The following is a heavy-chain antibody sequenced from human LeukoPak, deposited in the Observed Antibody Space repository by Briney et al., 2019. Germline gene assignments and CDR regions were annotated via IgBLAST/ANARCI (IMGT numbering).Heavy chain of an antibody. V-gene: IGHV4-59*08. Sequence: SETLSLTCTVSGGSISSYYWSWIRQPPGKGLEWIGYIYYSGSNNYNPSLKIRVTISVDTSKTQFSLKLSSVTAADTAVYYCARHSSSWDLFDYWGQGTLVTVSS. CDR3: ARHSSSWDLFDY. D-gene: IGHD6-13*01. J-gene: IGHJ4*02. CDR1: GGSISSYY. CDR2: IYYSGSN.